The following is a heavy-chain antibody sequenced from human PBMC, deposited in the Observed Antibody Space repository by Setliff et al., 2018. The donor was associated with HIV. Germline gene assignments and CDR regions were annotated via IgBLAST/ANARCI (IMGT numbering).Heavy chain of an antibody. V-gene: IGHV3-30*02. Sequence: GGSLKLSCAASGFTFSSYGMHWVRQAPGKGLEWVAFIRYDGSNKYYADSVKGRFTISRDNSKNTLYLQMNSLRAEDTAVYYCAKGYCSSTSCYDYYYYGMDVWGQGTTVTSP. J-gene: IGHJ6*02. CDR2: IRYDGSNK. CDR1: GFTFSSYG. D-gene: IGHD2-2*01. CDR3: AKGYCSSTSCYDYYYYGMDV.